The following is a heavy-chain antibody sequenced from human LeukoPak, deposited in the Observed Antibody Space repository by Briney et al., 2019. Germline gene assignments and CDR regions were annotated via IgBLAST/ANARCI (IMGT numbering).Heavy chain of an antibody. D-gene: IGHD1-26*01. CDR2: TRFDGTKK. V-gene: IGHV3-30*02. CDR1: GLTFSNYG. J-gene: IGHJ4*02. CDR3: ASSIVGATEVDY. Sequence: GGSLRLSCAASGLTFSNYGMHWVRQAPGKGLEWVAFTRFDGTKKYYADSVKGRFTISRHNAKNSLYLQMNSLRAEDTAVYYCASSIVGATEVDYWGQGTLVTVSS.